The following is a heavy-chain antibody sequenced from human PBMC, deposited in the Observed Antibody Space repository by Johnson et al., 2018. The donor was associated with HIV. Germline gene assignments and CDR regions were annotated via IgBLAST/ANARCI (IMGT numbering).Heavy chain of an antibody. D-gene: IGHD3-16*02. V-gene: IGHV3-30-3*01. CDR2: ISYDGSSK. CDR3: AKEWVINLYAFDI. CDR1: GFTFTNFA. J-gene: IGHJ3*02. Sequence: HVQLVESGGGVVQPGRSRRLSCAASGFTFTNFAMHWVRQAPGKGLEWVAVISYDGSSKYYADSVKGRFTLSGDNSKNTLYLQMNSLRAEDTAVYYCAKEWVINLYAFDIWGQGTMVTVSS.